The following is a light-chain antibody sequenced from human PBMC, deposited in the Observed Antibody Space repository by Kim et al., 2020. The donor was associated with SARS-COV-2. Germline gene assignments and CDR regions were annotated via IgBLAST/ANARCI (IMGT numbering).Light chain of an antibody. CDR2: EDN. J-gene: IGLJ2*01. CDR3: QSYDSSNHVV. Sequence: NFMLTQPHSVSESPGKTVTISCTASSGSIASNYVQWYQQRPGSAPTTVIYEDNQRPSGVPDRFSGSIDSSSNSASLTISGLKTEDEADYYCQSYDSSNHVVFGGGTQLTVL. CDR1: SGSIASNY. V-gene: IGLV6-57*02.